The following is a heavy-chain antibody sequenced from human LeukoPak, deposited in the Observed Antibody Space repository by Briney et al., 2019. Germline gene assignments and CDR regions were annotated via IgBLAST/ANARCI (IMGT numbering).Heavy chain of an antibody. Sequence: GGSLRLSCAASGFTFSDYYMNWIRQAPGKGLEWVSSISGGSRTINYADSVKGRFTTSRDNAKNSLFLQVNSLRAEDTAVYYCARAGQSDYWGQGTLVTVS. J-gene: IGHJ4*02. CDR3: ARAGQSDY. CDR1: GFTFSDYY. CDR2: ISGGSRTI. V-gene: IGHV3-11*01.